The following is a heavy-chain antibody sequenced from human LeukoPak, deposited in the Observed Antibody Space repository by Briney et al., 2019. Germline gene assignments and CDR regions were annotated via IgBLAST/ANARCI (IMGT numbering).Heavy chain of an antibody. CDR2: IYYSGST. J-gene: IGHJ5*02. Sequence: SETLSLTCTVSGGPISSYYWSWIRQPPGKGLEWIGYIYYSGSTNYNPSLKSRVTISVDTSKNQFSLKLGSVTAADTAVYYCARGYRNWFDPWGQGTLVTVSS. D-gene: IGHD1-20*01. CDR1: GGPISSYY. V-gene: IGHV4-59*01. CDR3: ARGYRNWFDP.